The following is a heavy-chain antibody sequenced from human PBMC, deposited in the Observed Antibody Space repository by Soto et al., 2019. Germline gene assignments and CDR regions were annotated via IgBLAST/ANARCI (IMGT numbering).Heavy chain of an antibody. J-gene: IGHJ5*02. CDR1: GFTFSSYA. D-gene: IGHD6-6*01. Sequence: GGSLRLSCAASGFTFSSYAMHWVRQAPGKGLEWVAVISYDGSNKYYADSVKGRFTISRDNSKNTLYLQMNSLRAEDTAVYYCARGNDANRWKILRVSQQLAYSWFDPWGQGTLVTVS. CDR2: ISYDGSNK. V-gene: IGHV3-30-3*01. CDR3: ARGNDANRWKILRVSQQLAYSWFDP.